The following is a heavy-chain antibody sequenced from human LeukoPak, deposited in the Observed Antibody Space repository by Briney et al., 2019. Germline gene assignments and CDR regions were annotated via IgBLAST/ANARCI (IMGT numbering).Heavy chain of an antibody. CDR1: GYSISSGYY. J-gene: IGHJ4*02. CDR2: IYYTGNT. CDR3: ARQTGSGLFILP. D-gene: IGHD3/OR15-3a*01. Sequence: SETLSLTCTVSGYSISSGYYWGWIRQPPGKGLEWIGSIYYTGNTYYNASLKSQVSISIDTSKNQFSLRLTSVTAADTAVYFCARQTGSGLFILPGGQGTLVTVSS. V-gene: IGHV4-38-2*02.